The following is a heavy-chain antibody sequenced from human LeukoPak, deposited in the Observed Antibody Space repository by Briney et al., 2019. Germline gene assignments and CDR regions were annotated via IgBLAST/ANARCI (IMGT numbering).Heavy chain of an antibody. Sequence: PGGSLRLSCAASGFTFDDYAMHWVRQPPGKGLEWVSLITGDSGFTCHADSVKGRFTISRDNSKNSLYLQMNNLRTEDTSLYYCAKSRNYGSGSYLDYWGPGTLVTVSS. V-gene: IGHV3-43*02. CDR1: GFTFDDYA. CDR3: AKSRNYGSGSYLDY. CDR2: ITGDSGFT. D-gene: IGHD3-10*01. J-gene: IGHJ4*02.